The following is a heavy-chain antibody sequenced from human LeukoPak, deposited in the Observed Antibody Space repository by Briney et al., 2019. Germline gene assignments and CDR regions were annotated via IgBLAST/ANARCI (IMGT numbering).Heavy chain of an antibody. CDR3: ARGPILGYGFDI. J-gene: IGHJ3*02. CDR2: ITSSDSTI. Sequence: GGPLTLSCTASGFTFSDYYMSWIRQAPGKGLEGVSYITSSDSTIYYADSVKGRFNISRDNAKNSLYLQMNSLRAEDTALFYCARGPILGYGFDIWGQGTVVTVSS. V-gene: IGHV3-11*04. D-gene: IGHD3-10*01. CDR1: GFTFSDYY.